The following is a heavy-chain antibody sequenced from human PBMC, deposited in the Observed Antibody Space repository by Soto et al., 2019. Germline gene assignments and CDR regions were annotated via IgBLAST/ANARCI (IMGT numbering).Heavy chain of an antibody. J-gene: IGHJ4*02. D-gene: IGHD2-8*01. V-gene: IGHV3-48*02. CDR2: ISSSSSTI. CDR1: GFTFSSYS. CDR3: ARDHIVLMVYANYFDY. Sequence: GGSLRLSCAASGFTFSSYSMNWVRQAPGKGLEWVSYISSSSSTIYYADSVKGRFTISRDNAKNSLYLQMNSLRDEDTAVYYCARDHIVLMVYANYFDYWGQGTLVTVSS.